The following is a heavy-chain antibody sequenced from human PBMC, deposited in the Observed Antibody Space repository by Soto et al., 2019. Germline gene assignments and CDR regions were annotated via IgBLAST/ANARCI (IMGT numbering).Heavy chain of an antibody. CDR2: IYKSATT. CDR3: ARGRYCLTGRCFPNWFDS. CDR1: GDSISNLDYF. J-gene: IGHJ5*01. D-gene: IGHD7-27*01. V-gene: IGHV4-30-4*01. Sequence: TLSLTCSVSGDSISNLDYFWAWIRQPPGQALEYIGYIYKSATTYYNPSFESRVAISVDTSKSQFSLNVTSVTAADTAVYFCARGRYCLTGRCFPNWFDSWGQGALVTVS.